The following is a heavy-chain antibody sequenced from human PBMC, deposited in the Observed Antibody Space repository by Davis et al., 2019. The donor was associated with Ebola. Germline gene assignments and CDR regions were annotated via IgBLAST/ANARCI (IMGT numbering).Heavy chain of an antibody. Sequence: GESLKISCAASGFTFSGSAMHWVRQASGKGLEWVVRIRSKANSYATAYAASVKGRFTISRDDSKNTAYLQMNSLKTEDTAVYYCTTQIVGATDYWGQGTLVTVSS. J-gene: IGHJ4*02. D-gene: IGHD1-26*01. V-gene: IGHV3-73*01. CDR2: IRSKANSYAT. CDR1: GFTFSGSA. CDR3: TTQIVGATDY.